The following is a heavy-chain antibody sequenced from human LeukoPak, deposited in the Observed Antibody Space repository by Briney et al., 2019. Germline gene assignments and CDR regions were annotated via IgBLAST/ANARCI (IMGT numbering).Heavy chain of an antibody. D-gene: IGHD3-22*01. CDR2: ISAYNGNT. Sequence: ASVKVSCKASGYTFTSYGISWVRQAPGQGLEWMGWISAYNGNTNYAQKLQGRVTMTTDTSTSTAYMELRSLRSDDTAVYYCARVRYYDSSGYVGYWGQGTLVTVSS. CDR1: GYTFTSYG. CDR3: ARVRYYDSSGYVGY. J-gene: IGHJ4*02. V-gene: IGHV1-18*01.